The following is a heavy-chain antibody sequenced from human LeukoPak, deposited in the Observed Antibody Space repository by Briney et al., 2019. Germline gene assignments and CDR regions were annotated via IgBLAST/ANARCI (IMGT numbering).Heavy chain of an antibody. CDR1: GGSISSSNW. V-gene: IGHV4-4*02. CDR2: IYHNGST. J-gene: IGHJ4*02. Sequence: SGTLSLTCAVSGGSISSSNWWSWVRPPPGKGLEWIGEIYHNGSTNYNPSLKSRVTISVDTSKNQFSLKLSSVTAADTAVYYCARHYYDSSGYYSGVDYWGQGTLVTVSS. CDR3: ARHYYDSSGYYSGVDY. D-gene: IGHD3-22*01.